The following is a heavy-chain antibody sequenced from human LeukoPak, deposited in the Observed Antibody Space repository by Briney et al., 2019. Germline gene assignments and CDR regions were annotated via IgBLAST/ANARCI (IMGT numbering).Heavy chain of an antibody. CDR3: AREPLGCGGDCHFDY. V-gene: IGHV1-69*05. Sequence: ASVKVSFKASGGTFISYAFSWRRQAAGQGVGWMGRIIPIYAPVDYAQRFQGRVTITTDESTNTVYMELSSLRYEDTAVYYCAREPLGCGGDCHFDYWGQGTLVTVSS. D-gene: IGHD2-21*02. J-gene: IGHJ4*02. CDR2: IIPIYAPV. CDR1: GGTFISYA.